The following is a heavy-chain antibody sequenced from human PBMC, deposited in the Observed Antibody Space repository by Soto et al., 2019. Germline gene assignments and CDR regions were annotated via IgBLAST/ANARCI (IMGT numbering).Heavy chain of an antibody. Sequence: QVQLQESGPGLVKPSETLSLTCTVSGGSISSYYWSWIRQPPGKGLEWIGYIYYSGSTNYNPSLKSRVNISVDTSKNQSSLKLSSVTAADTAVYYCARDNGYSYGYTLDHWGQGTLVTVSS. D-gene: IGHD5-18*01. CDR1: GGSISSYY. CDR2: IYYSGST. J-gene: IGHJ4*02. CDR3: ARDNGYSYGYTLDH. V-gene: IGHV4-59*01.